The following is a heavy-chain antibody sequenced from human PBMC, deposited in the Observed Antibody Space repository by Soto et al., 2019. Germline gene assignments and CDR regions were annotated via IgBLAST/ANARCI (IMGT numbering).Heavy chain of an antibody. Sequence: RLSCAASGFTFSHAWMNWVRRAPGKGLEWVGHIKTKTDGGTTDYAAPVKGRFTISRDDSRNTLYLQMNNLKTDDTALYYCTTAATTVTTIDYWGQGTLVTV. CDR3: TTAATTVTTIDY. V-gene: IGHV3-15*07. D-gene: IGHD4-17*01. J-gene: IGHJ4*02. CDR1: GFTFSHAW. CDR2: IKTKTDGGTT.